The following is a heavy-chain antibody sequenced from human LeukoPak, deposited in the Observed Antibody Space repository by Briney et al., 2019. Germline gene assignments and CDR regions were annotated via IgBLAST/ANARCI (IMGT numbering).Heavy chain of an antibody. J-gene: IGHJ4*02. CDR2: IKSKTDGGTT. Sequence: GGSLRLSCAASGFTFSNAWMSWVRQAPGKGLEWVGRIKSKTDGGTTDYAAPVKGRFAISRDDSKNTLYLQTNSLKTEDTAVYYCTTALDDILTGTLIDYWGQGTLVAVSS. D-gene: IGHD3-9*01. CDR1: GFTFSNAW. V-gene: IGHV3-15*01. CDR3: TTALDDILTGTLIDY.